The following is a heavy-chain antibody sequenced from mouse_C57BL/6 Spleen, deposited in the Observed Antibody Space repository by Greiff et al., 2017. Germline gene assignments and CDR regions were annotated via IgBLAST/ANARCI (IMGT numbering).Heavy chain of an antibody. V-gene: IGHV1-53*01. D-gene: IGHD4-1*01. CDR1: GYTFTSYW. Sequence: VKLSCKASGYTFTSYWMHWVKQRPGQGLEWIGNINPSNGGTNYNEKFKSKATLTVDKSSSTAYMQLSSLTSEDSAVYYCARSFSLTGTFWFAYWGQGTLVTVSA. J-gene: IGHJ3*01. CDR3: ARSFSLTGTFWFAY. CDR2: INPSNGGT.